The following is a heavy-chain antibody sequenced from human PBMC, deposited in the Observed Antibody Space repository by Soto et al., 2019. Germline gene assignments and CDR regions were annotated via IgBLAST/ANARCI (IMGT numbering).Heavy chain of an antibody. Sequence: EEQLVESGGDLVQPGGSLRLTCAVSGFSFRSDWMNWVRQAPGKGLEWVAHTNQDGSQKYYVDSVKGRFTIFRDNAKNSLYLQMNNLRVEDTAVYYCSGGVGDAFWGQGTLVTVSS. CDR1: GFSFRSDW. V-gene: IGHV3-7*04. J-gene: IGHJ4*02. D-gene: IGHD1-26*01. CDR3: SGGVGDAF. CDR2: TNQDGSQK.